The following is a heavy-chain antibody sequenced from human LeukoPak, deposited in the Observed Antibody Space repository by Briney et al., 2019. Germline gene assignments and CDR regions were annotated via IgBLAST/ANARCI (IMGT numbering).Heavy chain of an antibody. J-gene: IGHJ4*02. V-gene: IGHV3-74*01. CDR1: GFTFSNYW. Sequence: AGGSLRLSCAASGFTFSNYWMHWVRQAPGKGLVWVSHIVSDGSSTTYADSVKGRFTISRDSAKNSVYLQMNSLRDEDTAVYYCARRAVTGSNYFDYWGQGSLVTVSS. CDR2: IVSDGSST. CDR3: ARRAVTGSNYFDY. D-gene: IGHD6-19*01.